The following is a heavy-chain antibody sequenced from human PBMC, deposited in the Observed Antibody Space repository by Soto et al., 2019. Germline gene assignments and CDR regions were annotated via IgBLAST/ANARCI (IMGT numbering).Heavy chain of an antibody. CDR2: IIPLFGTA. CDR3: ARGASTHYYDSSGYYKGPLDY. Sequence: SVKVSCKASGGTFNIYSISWVRQAPGQGLEWMGGIIPLFGTAYYAQEFQGRVTITADESTSTAYMELSSLRSEDTAVYFCARGASTHYYDSSGYYKGPLDYWGQGTLVTVSS. D-gene: IGHD3-22*01. V-gene: IGHV1-69*13. J-gene: IGHJ4*02. CDR1: GGTFNIYS.